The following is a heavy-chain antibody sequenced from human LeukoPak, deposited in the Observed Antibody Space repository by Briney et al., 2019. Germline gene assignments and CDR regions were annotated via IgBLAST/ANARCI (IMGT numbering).Heavy chain of an antibody. J-gene: IGHJ4*02. D-gene: IGHD3-3*01. V-gene: IGHV3-7*01. Sequence: GGSLRLSCAASGFILDTFCMNWVRQAPGKGLQWVAHINQDGSKSNYVDSVKGRFTISRDNAKNSLYLQMSSLRAEDTAVYYCARLKSEWQGDYFDYWGQGTLVTVSS. CDR1: GFILDTFC. CDR3: ARLKSEWQGDYFDY. CDR2: INQDGSKS.